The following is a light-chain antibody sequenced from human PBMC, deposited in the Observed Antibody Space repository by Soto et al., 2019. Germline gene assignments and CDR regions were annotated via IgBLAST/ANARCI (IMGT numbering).Light chain of an antibody. Sequence: QSALTQPASVSGSPGQSITISCTGTSSDVGGYNYVSWYQQHPGKAPKLMIYDVSNRPSGVSNRFSGSQSSNTASLTISGLQAEDEADYYCSSYTSSSTPVVFGTGTKLTVL. CDR3: SSYTSSSTPVV. CDR1: SSDVGGYNY. CDR2: DVS. J-gene: IGLJ1*01. V-gene: IGLV2-14*01.